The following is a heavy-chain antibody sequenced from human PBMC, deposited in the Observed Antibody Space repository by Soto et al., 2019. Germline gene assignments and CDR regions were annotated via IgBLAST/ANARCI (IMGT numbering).Heavy chain of an antibody. CDR3: ARGITLPTPLDY. V-gene: IGHV1-3*01. CDR1: GDTFTSYS. Sequence: ASVKVSCTASGDTFTSYSMHWVRQAPGQRLEWMGWINAGNGNTKYSQKFQGRVTITRDTSASTAYMELSSLRSEDTAVYYCARGITLPTPLDYWGQGTLVTGSS. J-gene: IGHJ4*02. CDR2: INAGNGNT. D-gene: IGHD1-20*01.